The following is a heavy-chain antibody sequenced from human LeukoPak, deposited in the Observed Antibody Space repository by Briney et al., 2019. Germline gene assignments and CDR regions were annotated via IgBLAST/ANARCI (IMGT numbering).Heavy chain of an antibody. CDR2: INSDGSST. J-gene: IGHJ4*02. V-gene: IGHV3-74*01. CDR3: ARGFSGYDY. CDR1: GFTFSSYW. D-gene: IGHD5-12*01. Sequence: PGGSLRLSCAASGFTFSSYWMHRGPQAPGKGLVWVSRINSDGSSTSYADSVKGRVTISRDNAKNTLYLQMNSLRAEDTAVYYCARGFSGYDYWGQGTLVTVSS.